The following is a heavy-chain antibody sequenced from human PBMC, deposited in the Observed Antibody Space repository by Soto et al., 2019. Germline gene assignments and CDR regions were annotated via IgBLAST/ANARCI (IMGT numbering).Heavy chain of an antibody. D-gene: IGHD3-22*01. V-gene: IGHV3-33*01. J-gene: IGHJ3*02. CDR2: IWYDGSNK. Sequence: QVQLVESGGGVVQPGRSLRLSCAASGFTFSSYGMHWVRQAPGKGLEWVAVIWYDGSNKYYADSVKGRFTISRDNSKNTLYLQMNSLRAEDTAVYYCAREPNYYDSSGYYQGSAFDIWGQWTMVTVSS. CDR3: AREPNYYDSSGYYQGSAFDI. CDR1: GFTFSSYG.